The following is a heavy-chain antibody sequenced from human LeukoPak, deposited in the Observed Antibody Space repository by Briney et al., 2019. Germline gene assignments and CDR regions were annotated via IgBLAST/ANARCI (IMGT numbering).Heavy chain of an antibody. D-gene: IGHD6-19*01. J-gene: IGHJ4*02. CDR1: GLTLKNFA. CDR3: TIDLMTGFSSGWHFAS. V-gene: IGHV3-23*01. Sequence: TGGSLRLSCAGSGLTLKNFAMSWVPQAPGKGLEWLAVTSGDEDSTHYADSVRGHFVISTDNSKHTSFLHMNSLRAEDTAVYYCTIDLMTGFSSGWHFASWGQGTLVAVSS. CDR2: TSGDEDST.